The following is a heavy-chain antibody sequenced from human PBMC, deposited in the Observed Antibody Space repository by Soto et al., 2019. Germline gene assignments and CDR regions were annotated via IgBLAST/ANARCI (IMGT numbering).Heavy chain of an antibody. V-gene: IGHV1-69*01. CDR3: AGFPVFIAAADNWFDP. CDR2: IIPIFGTA. D-gene: IGHD6-13*01. J-gene: IGHJ5*02. Sequence: QVQLVQSGAEVKKPGSSVKVSCKASGGTFSSYAISWVRQAPGQGLEWMGGIIPIFGTANYAQKFQGRVTITADESTRTAYMELSSLRSEDTAVYYCAGFPVFIAAADNWFDPWGQGTLVTVSS. CDR1: GGTFSSYA.